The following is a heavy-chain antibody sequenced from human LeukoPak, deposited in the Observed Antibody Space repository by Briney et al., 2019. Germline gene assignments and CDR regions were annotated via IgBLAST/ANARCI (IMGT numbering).Heavy chain of an antibody. J-gene: IGHJ4*02. Sequence: PSETLSLTCAVSGDPISGSNWWSWVRQPPGKGLEWIGEIHHSGSTNYNPSLKSRVTISLDNSKNQFSLKLSSVTAADTAVYYCARQAGRGGAVTFDYWGQGTLVTVSS. D-gene: IGHD3-16*01. CDR3: ARQAGRGGAVTFDY. CDR2: IHHSGST. V-gene: IGHV4-4*02. CDR1: GDPISGSNW.